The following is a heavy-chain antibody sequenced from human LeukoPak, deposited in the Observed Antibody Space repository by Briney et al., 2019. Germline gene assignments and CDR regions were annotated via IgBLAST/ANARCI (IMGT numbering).Heavy chain of an antibody. V-gene: IGHV4-38-2*02. J-gene: IGHJ4*02. Sequence: KPSETLSLTCAVSGYSIGSGYYWGWIRQPPGKGLEWIGSIYHSGTTYYNPPLESRVTISVDTSKNRFSLKLSSVTAADTAVYYCARDWVRSGWYFSDWGQGTLVTVSS. D-gene: IGHD6-13*01. CDR2: IYHSGTT. CDR3: ARDWVRSGWYFSD. CDR1: GYSIGSGYY.